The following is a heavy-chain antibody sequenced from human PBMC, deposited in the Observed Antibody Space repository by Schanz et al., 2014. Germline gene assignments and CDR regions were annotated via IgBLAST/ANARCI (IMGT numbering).Heavy chain of an antibody. D-gene: IGHD4-17*01. Sequence: QVQLVQSGAEVKKPGSSMKVSCKASGGTFSTYPINRLRQAPGQGLEWMGRIIPIHGIVNYAQKFQGRVTITADRSTSTAYMELSSLRSEDTAVYYCARGYGDSPTDFWGQGTLVTVSS. CDR1: GGTFSTYP. J-gene: IGHJ4*02. CDR2: IIPIHGIV. CDR3: ARGYGDSPTDF. V-gene: IGHV1-69*02.